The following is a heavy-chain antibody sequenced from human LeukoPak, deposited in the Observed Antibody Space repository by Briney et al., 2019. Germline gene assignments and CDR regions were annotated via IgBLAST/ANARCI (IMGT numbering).Heavy chain of an antibody. J-gene: IGHJ4*02. D-gene: IGHD3-22*01. CDR2: VSGTSEYI. CDR3: ARYGGGYYPVFDY. CDR1: GFSFSTYS. V-gene: IGHV3-21*04. Sequence: GGSLRLSCAASGFSFSTYSMIWVRQAPGKGLEWVSSVSGTSEYIYYADSVRGRFTISRDNAKNTVYLQMNSLRAEDTAVYYCARYGGGYYPVFDYWGQGTLVTVSS.